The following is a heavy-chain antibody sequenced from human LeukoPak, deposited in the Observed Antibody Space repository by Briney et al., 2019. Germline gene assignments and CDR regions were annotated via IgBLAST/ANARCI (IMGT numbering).Heavy chain of an antibody. Sequence: PGGSLRLSCAASGFTFSNYEMNWVRQAPGKGLEWVANIKTDGSEKHYVDSVKGRFTFSRDNAKNSLYLQMNGLRAEDMAVYYCARLAAGSDYFDYWGQGTLVTVSS. CDR3: ARLAAGSDYFDY. CDR1: GFTFSNYE. CDR2: IKTDGSEK. J-gene: IGHJ4*02. V-gene: IGHV3-7*04. D-gene: IGHD2-15*01.